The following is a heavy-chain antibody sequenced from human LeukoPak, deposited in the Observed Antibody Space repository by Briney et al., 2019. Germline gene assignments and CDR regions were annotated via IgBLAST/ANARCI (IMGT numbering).Heavy chain of an antibody. CDR3: ARRLLRGYDYIDY. CDR1: GYTFTSYW. J-gene: IGHJ4*02. CDR2: IYPGDSDT. V-gene: IGHV5-51*01. Sequence: GESLKISCKGSGYTFTSYWIGWVRQLPGKGLEWMGIIYPGDSDTRYSPSFQGQVTISADKSISTAYLQWSSLKASDTAMYYCARRLLRGYDYIDYWGQGTLVTVSS. D-gene: IGHD5-12*01.